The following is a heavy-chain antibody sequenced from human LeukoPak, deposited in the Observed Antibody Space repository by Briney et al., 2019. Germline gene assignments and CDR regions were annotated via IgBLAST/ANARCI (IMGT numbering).Heavy chain of an antibody. D-gene: IGHD3-10*01. CDR3: ARSTGRGP. J-gene: IGHJ5*02. CDR1: GGPFSGYY. V-gene: IGHV4-34*01. Sequence: PSETLSLTCSVNGGPFSGYYWSWIRQSQGKGLEWIGETNHGGSVNHNPSLKSRVTISIETSKNQFSLNLTSVTAADTAVYYCARSTGRGPWGQGTLVIVSS. CDR2: TNHGGSV.